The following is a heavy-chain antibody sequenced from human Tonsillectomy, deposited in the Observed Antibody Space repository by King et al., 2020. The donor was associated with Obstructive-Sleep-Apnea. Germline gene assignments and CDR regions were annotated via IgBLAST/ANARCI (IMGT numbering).Heavy chain of an antibody. CDR2: IGCSGGST. J-gene: IGHJ4*02. V-gene: IGHV3-23*04. CDR1: GFTFSSYA. D-gene: IGHD6-13*01. Sequence: VQLVESGGVLVQPGGSLRLSCAASGFTFSSYAMSWIRQAPGKGLEWVSAIGCSGGSTYYSDSGKGRFTISRTNSKNPLYLQTNSLRAEDTAVYYCAKPLGSSWYADYWGQGTLVTVSS. CDR3: AKPLGSSWYADY.